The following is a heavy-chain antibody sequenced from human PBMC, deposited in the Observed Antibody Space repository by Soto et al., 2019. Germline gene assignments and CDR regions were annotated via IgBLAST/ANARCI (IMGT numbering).Heavy chain of an antibody. D-gene: IGHD6-13*01. CDR2: IIPIFGTA. CDR1: GGTFSSYA. CDR3: ARYSIAAPGYYYYYGMDV. J-gene: IGHJ6*02. V-gene: IGHV1-69*13. Sequence: SVKVSCKASGGTFSSYAISWVRQAPGQGLEWMGGIIPIFGTANYAQKFQGRVTITADESTSTAYMELSSLRSEDRAGYYCARYSIAAPGYYYYYGMDVWGQGTTVTVSS.